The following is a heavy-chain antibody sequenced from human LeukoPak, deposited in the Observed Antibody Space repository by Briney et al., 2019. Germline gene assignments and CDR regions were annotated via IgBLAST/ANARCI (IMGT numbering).Heavy chain of an antibody. D-gene: IGHD5-12*01. CDR1: GFTFSSYA. V-gene: IGHV3-30-3*01. CDR3: ARGQWLL. J-gene: IGHJ4*02. CDR2: ISYDGSNK. Sequence: GGSLRLSCTASGFTFSSYAMHWVRQAPGKGLEWVAVISYDGSNKYYADSVKGRFTISRDNSKNTLYLQMNSLRAEDTAVYYCARGQWLLWGQGTLVTVSS.